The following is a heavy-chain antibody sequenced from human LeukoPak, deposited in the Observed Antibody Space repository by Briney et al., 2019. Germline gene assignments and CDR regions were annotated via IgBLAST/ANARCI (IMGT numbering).Heavy chain of an antibody. J-gene: IGHJ4*02. D-gene: IGHD3-3*01. Sequence: KPSETLSLTCAVYGGSFSGYYWSWIRQPPGKGLEWIGEINHSGSTNYNPSLKSRVTISVDTSKNQFSLKLSSVTAADTAVYYCAKSVYDFWSGFDYWGQGTLVTVSS. CDR1: GGSFSGYY. CDR3: AKSVYDFWSGFDY. V-gene: IGHV4-34*01. CDR2: INHSGST.